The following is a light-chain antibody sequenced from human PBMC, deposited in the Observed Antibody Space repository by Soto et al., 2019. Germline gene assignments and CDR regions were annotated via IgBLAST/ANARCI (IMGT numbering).Light chain of an antibody. CDR1: SSDVGGYNY. J-gene: IGLJ2*01. Sequence: QSVLTQPRSVSGSPGQSVTISCTGTSSDVGGYNYVSWYQQHPGKAPKLMIYDVSKRPSGVPDRFSGSKSGNTASLTISGLQAEDDADYYCCSYAGSVVFGGGTKLTVL. CDR3: CSYAGSVV. CDR2: DVS. V-gene: IGLV2-11*01.